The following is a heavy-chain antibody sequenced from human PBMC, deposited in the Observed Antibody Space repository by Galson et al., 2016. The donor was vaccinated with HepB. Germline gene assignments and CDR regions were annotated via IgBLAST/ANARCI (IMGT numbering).Heavy chain of an antibody. J-gene: IGHJ4*02. Sequence: SETLSLTCTVSGDAITTYYWSWIRQPPGKGLEWIGCIYYSGDTNYSPSLKSRATISSDTSKNEFSLRLTSVTPADTAVYFCAREPYNWGQGLLVTVSS. D-gene: IGHD5-24*01. CDR3: AREPYN. V-gene: IGHV4-59*01. CDR2: IYYSGDT. CDR1: GDAITTYY.